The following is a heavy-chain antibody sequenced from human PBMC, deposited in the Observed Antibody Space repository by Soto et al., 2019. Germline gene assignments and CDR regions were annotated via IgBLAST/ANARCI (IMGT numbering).Heavy chain of an antibody. CDR1: GGTFSSYA. CDR2: IIPIFGTA. D-gene: IGHD2-15*01. J-gene: IGHJ4*02. CDR3: ARELGYCSGGSSYYEPYFDY. V-gene: IGHV1-69*13. Sequence: SVKVSCKASGGTFSSYAISWVRQAPGQGLEWMGGIIPIFGTANYAQKFQGRVTITADESTSTAYMELSSLRSEDTAVYYCARELGYCSGGSSYYEPYFDYWGQGTLVTVSS.